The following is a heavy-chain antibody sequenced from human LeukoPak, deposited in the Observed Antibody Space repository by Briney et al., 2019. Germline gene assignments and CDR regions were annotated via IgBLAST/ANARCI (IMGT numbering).Heavy chain of an antibody. Sequence: ASVKVSCKASGYTFTNYGISWVRQTPGQGLEWMGWISAYNGNTNYAQKLQGRVTMTTDTSTSTAYMELRSLRSDDTAVYYCAMHKEGSSGYTPWGQGTLGTVSS. D-gene: IGHD3-22*01. CDR2: ISAYNGNT. J-gene: IGHJ5*02. CDR1: GYTFTNYG. CDR3: AMHKEGSSGYTP. V-gene: IGHV1-18*01.